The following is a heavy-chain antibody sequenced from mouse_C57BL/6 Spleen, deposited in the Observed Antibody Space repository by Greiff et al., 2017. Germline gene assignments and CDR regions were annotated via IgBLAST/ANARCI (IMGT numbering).Heavy chain of an antibody. Sequence: QVQLQQSGAELVRPGTSVKMSCKASGYTFTNYWIGWAKQRPGHGLEWIGDIYPGGGYTNYNEKFKGKATLAADKSSSTAYMQFSSLTSEDSAIYYCARHDGYSYFDYWGQGTTLTVSS. CDR3: ARHDGYSYFDY. CDR1: GYTFTNYW. V-gene: IGHV1-63*01. CDR2: IYPGGGYT. D-gene: IGHD2-3*01. J-gene: IGHJ2*01.